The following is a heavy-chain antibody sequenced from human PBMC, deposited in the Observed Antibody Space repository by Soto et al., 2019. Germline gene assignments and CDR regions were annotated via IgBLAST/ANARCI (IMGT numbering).Heavy chain of an antibody. CDR1: GGSISRGGYS. CDR2: IYHSGST. D-gene: IGHD2-15*01. Sequence: LQLQESGSGLVKPSQTLSLTCAVSGGSISRGGYSWIWIRQPPGKVLEWIGYIYHSGSTYYNPSIKSRVTISVDRSKNQFSLKLSSVTASDTAVYDCARGQVVAAQHWGQGTLVTVS. J-gene: IGHJ4*02. V-gene: IGHV4-30-2*01. CDR3: ARGQVVAAQH.